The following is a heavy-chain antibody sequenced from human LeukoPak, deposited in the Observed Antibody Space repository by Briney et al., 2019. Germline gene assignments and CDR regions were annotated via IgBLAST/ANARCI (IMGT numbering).Heavy chain of an antibody. V-gene: IGHV3-53*01. CDR3: ARGGRTIFGVVLYYFDY. D-gene: IGHD3-3*01. Sequence: GGSLRLSCAASGFTVSSNYMSWVRQAPGKGLEWVSVIYSGGSTYYADSVKGRFTISRDNSKNTLYLQKNSLRAEDTAVYYCARGGRTIFGVVLYYFDYWGQGTLVTVSS. J-gene: IGHJ4*02. CDR2: IYSGGST. CDR1: GFTVSSNY.